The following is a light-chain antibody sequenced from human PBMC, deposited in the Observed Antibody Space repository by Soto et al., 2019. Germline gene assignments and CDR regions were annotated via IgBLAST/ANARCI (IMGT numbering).Light chain of an antibody. J-gene: IGKJ1*01. V-gene: IGKV1-39*01. CDR3: QQSYSTPPET. Sequence: DIQMTQSPSSLSASVGDRVTITCRASQSISRYLNWYQQKPGKAPKILIYGASTLQSGVPSRFSGSGSGTDFTLTISSLQPEDFATYYCQQSYSTPPETFGQGTKVDIK. CDR1: QSISRY. CDR2: GAS.